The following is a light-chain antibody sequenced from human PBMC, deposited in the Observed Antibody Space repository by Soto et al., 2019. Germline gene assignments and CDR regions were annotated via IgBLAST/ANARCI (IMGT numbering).Light chain of an antibody. CDR3: SSYAGSNGVI. CDR1: RSDVGGYNY. CDR2: EVS. V-gene: IGLV2-8*01. Sequence: QSALTQPPSASGSPGQSVTISCTGTRSDVGGYNYVSWYRQHPGKAPKLMTYEVSKRPSGVPDRFSGSKSGNTAALTVSGLQAEDEADYYCSSYAGSNGVIFGGGTKVTVL. J-gene: IGLJ2*01.